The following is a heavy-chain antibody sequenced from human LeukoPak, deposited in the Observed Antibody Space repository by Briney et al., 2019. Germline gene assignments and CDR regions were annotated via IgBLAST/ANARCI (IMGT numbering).Heavy chain of an antibody. Sequence: SETLSLTCAVYGGSFSGYYWSWIRQPPGKGLEWIGEINHSGSTNCNPSLKSRVTISVDTSKNQFSLKLSSVTAADTAVYYCARRDSEYSSSWYTYRPGFMDVWGKGTTVTISS. CDR3: ARRDSEYSSSWYTYRPGFMDV. CDR2: INHSGST. J-gene: IGHJ6*03. V-gene: IGHV4-34*01. CDR1: GGSFSGYY. D-gene: IGHD6-13*01.